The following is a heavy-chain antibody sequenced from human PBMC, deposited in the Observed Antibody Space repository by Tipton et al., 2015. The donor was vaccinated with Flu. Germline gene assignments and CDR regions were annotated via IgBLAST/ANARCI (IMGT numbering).Heavy chain of an antibody. CDR1: GFTFSSYE. Sequence: QLVQSGGGLVQPGGSLRLPCAASGFTFSSYEMNWVRQAPGKGLEWVSYISSGGTTIYHADSVKGRFTISRDNAENSLYLQMNSLRAEDTAVYYCARETQWSNFDYWGQGTLISVSS. D-gene: IGHD6-19*01. J-gene: IGHJ4*02. CDR2: ISSGGTTI. CDR3: ARETQWSNFDY. V-gene: IGHV3-48*03.